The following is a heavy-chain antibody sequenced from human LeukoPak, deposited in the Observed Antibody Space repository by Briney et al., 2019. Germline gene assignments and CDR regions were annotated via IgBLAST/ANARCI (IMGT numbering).Heavy chain of an antibody. CDR2: ISSSGSTI. V-gene: IGHV3-48*03. CDR1: GFTFSSYE. Sequence: GESLRLSCAASGFTFSSYEMNWVRQAPGKGLEWVSYISSSGSTIYYADSVKGRFTISRDNAKNSLYLQMNSLRAEDTAVYYCARSATTATIYYYYMDVWGKGTAVTVSS. D-gene: IGHD4-17*01. J-gene: IGHJ6*03. CDR3: ARSATTATIYYYYMDV.